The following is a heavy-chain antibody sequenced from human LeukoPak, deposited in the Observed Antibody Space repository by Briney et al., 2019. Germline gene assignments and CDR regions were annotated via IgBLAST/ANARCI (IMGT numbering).Heavy chain of an antibody. Sequence: GGSLRLSCAASGFTFSSYAMSWVRQAPGKGLEGVSAISGSGGSTYYADSVKGRFTISRDNYKNTLYLQMNSLKTEDTAVYYCTRFTYGDYVDFDYWGQGTLVTVSS. D-gene: IGHD4-17*01. CDR1: GFTFSSYA. V-gene: IGHV3-23*01. J-gene: IGHJ4*02. CDR3: TRFTYGDYVDFDY. CDR2: ISGSGGST.